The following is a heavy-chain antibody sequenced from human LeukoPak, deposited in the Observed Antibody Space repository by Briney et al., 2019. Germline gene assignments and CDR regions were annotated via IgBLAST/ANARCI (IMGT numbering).Heavy chain of an antibody. V-gene: IGHV5-51*01. Sequence: GESLQISCKGSGYIFTNYWIARGRQVPGKGLEWMGIIYPGDSDTRYSPSFQGQVTISADKSISTAYLQWSSLEASDAAMYYCARQPTNGPFNHWGQGTLVTVSS. J-gene: IGHJ4*02. CDR2: IYPGDSDT. CDR1: GYIFTNYW. CDR3: ARQPTNGPFNH. D-gene: IGHD2-8*01.